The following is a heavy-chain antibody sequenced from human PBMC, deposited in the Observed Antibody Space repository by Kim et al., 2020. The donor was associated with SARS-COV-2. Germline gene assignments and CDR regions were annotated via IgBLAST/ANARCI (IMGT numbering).Heavy chain of an antibody. CDR3: ARDQGSYLDY. J-gene: IGHJ4*02. V-gene: IGHV4-39*07. CDR2: T. D-gene: IGHD3-10*01. Sequence: TYYNPSLKSRVTISVDTSKNQFSLKLSSVTAADTAVYYCARDQGSYLDYWGQGTLVTVSS.